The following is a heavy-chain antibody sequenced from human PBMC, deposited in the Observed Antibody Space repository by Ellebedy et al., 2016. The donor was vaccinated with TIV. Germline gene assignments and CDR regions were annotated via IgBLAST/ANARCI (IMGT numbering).Heavy chain of an antibody. CDR1: GYTFTTFG. Sequence: AASVKVSCKASGYTFTTFGINWVRQAPGRGLEWMGRINTYNGDTVYAQNRQGRVTMTADTSTSTAYMELRSLRSDDTAVFYCARDGNWGCDYWGLGTLVTVSS. CDR2: INTYNGDT. V-gene: IGHV1-18*01. D-gene: IGHD7-27*01. CDR3: ARDGNWGCDY. J-gene: IGHJ4*02.